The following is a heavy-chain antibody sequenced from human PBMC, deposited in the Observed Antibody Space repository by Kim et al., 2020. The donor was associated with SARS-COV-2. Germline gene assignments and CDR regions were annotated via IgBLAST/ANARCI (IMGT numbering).Heavy chain of an antibody. Sequence: NTNNAPKLQGRVTMTTDTSTSTAYMELRSLRSDDTAGYYCAREGQLVGDYWGQGTLVTVSS. V-gene: IGHV1-18*01. J-gene: IGHJ4*02. D-gene: IGHD6-6*01. CDR3: AREGQLVGDY. CDR2: NT.